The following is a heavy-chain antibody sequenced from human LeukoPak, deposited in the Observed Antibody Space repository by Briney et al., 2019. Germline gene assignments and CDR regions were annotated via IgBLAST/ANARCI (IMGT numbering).Heavy chain of an antibody. V-gene: IGHV1-2*06. CDR3: AGDLSGSGSYYGY. CDR2: INPNSGGT. D-gene: IGHD3-10*01. J-gene: IGHJ4*02. CDR1: GYTFTGYY. Sequence: ASVKVSCKASGYTFTGYYMHWVRQAPGQGLEWIGRINPNSGGTNYAQKFQGRVTMTRDTSISTAYMELSRLRSDDTAVYYCAGDLSGSGSYYGYWGQGTLVTVSS.